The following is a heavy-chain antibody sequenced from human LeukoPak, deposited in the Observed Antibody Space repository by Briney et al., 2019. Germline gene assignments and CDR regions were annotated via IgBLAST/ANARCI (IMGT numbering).Heavy chain of an antibody. CDR2: IYTSGST. Sequence: TLSLTCTVSGGSISSGSYYWGWIRQPAGKGLEWIGRIYTSGSTNYNPSLKSRVTISVDTYKNQFSLKLSSVTAADTAVYYCARFTIFGVVPSYYFDYWGQGTLVTVSS. D-gene: IGHD3-3*01. V-gene: IGHV4-61*02. CDR3: ARFTIFGVVPSYYFDY. J-gene: IGHJ4*02. CDR1: GGSISSGSYY.